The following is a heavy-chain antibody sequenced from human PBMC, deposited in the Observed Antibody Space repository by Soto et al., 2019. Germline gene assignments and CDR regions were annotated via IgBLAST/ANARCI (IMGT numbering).Heavy chain of an antibody. Sequence: QVQLVESGGGVVQPGRSLRLSCAASGFTFSSYGMHWVRQAPGKGLEWVAVISYDGSNKYYADSVKGRFTISRDNSKNTLYLQMNSLRAEDTAVYYCAKALGNYWGQGTLVTVSS. J-gene: IGHJ4*02. CDR1: GFTFSSYG. CDR3: AKALGNY. V-gene: IGHV3-30*18. CDR2: ISYDGSNK. D-gene: IGHD1-26*01.